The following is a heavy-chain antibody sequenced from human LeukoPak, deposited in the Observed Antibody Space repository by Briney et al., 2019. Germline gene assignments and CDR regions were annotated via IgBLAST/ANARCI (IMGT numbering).Heavy chain of an antibody. CDR2: INEDGSEK. CDR1: GFTFSSFW. Sequence: QTGGSLRLSCAASGFTFSSFWMSWVRQAPGKGLEWVANINEDGSEKYYVDSVKGRVTISRDNGKNALYLQMNSLRAEDTALYYCAKYAALTSHYNPVYWGQGTLVTVSS. V-gene: IGHV3-7*05. D-gene: IGHD3-9*01. CDR3: AKYAALTSHYNPVY. J-gene: IGHJ4*02.